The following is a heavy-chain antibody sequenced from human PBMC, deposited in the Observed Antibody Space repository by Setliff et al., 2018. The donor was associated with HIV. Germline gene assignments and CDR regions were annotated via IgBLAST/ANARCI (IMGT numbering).Heavy chain of an antibody. D-gene: IGHD5-12*01. CDR3: ARGDGYRANDAYYDTGMDV. Sequence: PSETLSLTCTVSGASSSSHYWSWIRQPPGKAPEWIGYVYNSGTTKYNPSLKSRVTISVDTSKNQFSLRLNSVTAADTAVYYCARGDGYRANDAYYDTGMDVWGQGITVTV. CDR1: GASSSSHY. CDR2: VYNSGTT. J-gene: IGHJ6*02. V-gene: IGHV4-59*11.